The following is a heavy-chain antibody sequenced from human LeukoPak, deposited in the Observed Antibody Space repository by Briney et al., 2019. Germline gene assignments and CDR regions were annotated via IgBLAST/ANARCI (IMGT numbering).Heavy chain of an antibody. D-gene: IGHD3-3*01. V-gene: IGHV4-34*01. CDR2: INHSGST. CDR1: GGSFSGYY. J-gene: IGHJ4*02. Sequence: PSETLSLTCAVYGGSFSGYYWSWIRQPPGEGLEWIGEINHSGSTNYNPSLKSRVTISVDTSKNQFSLKLSSVTAADTAVYYCARGYDFWSGKDYWGQGTLVTVSS. CDR3: ARGYDFWSGKDY.